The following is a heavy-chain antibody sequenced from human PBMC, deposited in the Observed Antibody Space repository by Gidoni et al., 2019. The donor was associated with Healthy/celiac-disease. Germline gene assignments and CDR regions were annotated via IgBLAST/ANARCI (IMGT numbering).Heavy chain of an antibody. Sequence: QVQLQASGPGLVKPSETLSLPCTVSGGSISSYYWSWIRQPPGKGLEWIGYIYYSGSTNDNPSLKSRVTISVDTSKNQFSLKLSSVTAADTAVYYCARHGDDFWSGYPYYFDYWGQGTLVTVSS. D-gene: IGHD3-3*01. CDR2: IYYSGST. CDR1: GGSISSYY. J-gene: IGHJ4*02. CDR3: ARHGDDFWSGYPYYFDY. V-gene: IGHV4-59*08.